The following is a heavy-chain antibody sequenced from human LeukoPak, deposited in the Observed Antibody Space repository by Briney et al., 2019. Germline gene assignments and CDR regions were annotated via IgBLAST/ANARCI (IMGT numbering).Heavy chain of an antibody. CDR2: INPNSGGT. CDR1: GYTFTGYY. Sequence: ASVKVSCKASGYTFTGYYMHGVRQAPGQGLEWMGWINPNSGGTNYAQKFQGRVTMTRDTSISTAYMELSRLRSDDTAVYYCARDNSSGWGYFDYWGQGTLVTVSS. D-gene: IGHD6-19*01. CDR3: ARDNSSGWGYFDY. V-gene: IGHV1-2*02. J-gene: IGHJ4*02.